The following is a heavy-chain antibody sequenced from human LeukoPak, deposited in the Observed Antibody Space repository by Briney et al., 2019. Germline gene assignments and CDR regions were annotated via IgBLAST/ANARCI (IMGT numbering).Heavy chain of an antibody. CDR1: GGSISSYY. Sequence: SETLSLTCTVSGGSISSYYWSWIRQPPGKRLEEMGYIYYSGSTNYNPSLKSRVTISVDTSKNQFSLRLSSVTAADTAVYYCAGSGSGSYYSPWYFDLWGRGTLVTVSS. CDR3: AGSGSGSYYSPWYFDL. CDR2: IYYSGST. D-gene: IGHD3-10*01. J-gene: IGHJ2*01. V-gene: IGHV4-59*01.